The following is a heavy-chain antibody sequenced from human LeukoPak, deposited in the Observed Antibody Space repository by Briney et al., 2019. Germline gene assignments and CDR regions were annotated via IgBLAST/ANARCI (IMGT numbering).Heavy chain of an antibody. CDR1: GYTFTNYG. CDR3: ARVQHIVVVTAIDY. J-gene: IGHJ4*02. Sequence: ASVKVSCKSSGYTFTNYGITWVRQAPGQGLEWMGWISAYNGNTNHAQKFQGRVTMTTDTSTSTAYLELRSLRSDDTAVYYCARVQHIVVVTAIDYWGQGTLVTVSS. D-gene: IGHD2-21*02. V-gene: IGHV1-18*01. CDR2: ISAYNGNT.